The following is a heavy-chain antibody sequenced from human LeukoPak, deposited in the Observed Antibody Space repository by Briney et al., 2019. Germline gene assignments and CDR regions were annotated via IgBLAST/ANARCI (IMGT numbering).Heavy chain of an antibody. D-gene: IGHD3-10*01. V-gene: IGHV4-39*01. J-gene: IGHJ4*02. CDR3: ARHHMVRGALFDY. Sequence: PSETLSLTCTVSGGSVSSSIYFWGWIRQPPGKGLEWIGSIHYSGSTYHDPSLKSRVTVSLDTSKNQFSLKLSSVTAADTAVYYCARHHMVRGALFDYWGQGTLVTVSS. CDR1: GGSVSSSIYF. CDR2: IHYSGST.